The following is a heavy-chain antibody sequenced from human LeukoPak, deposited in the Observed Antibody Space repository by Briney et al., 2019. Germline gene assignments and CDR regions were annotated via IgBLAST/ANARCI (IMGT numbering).Heavy chain of an antibody. CDR3: ARANTRRDFDP. CDR2: IYHSGST. D-gene: IGHD5-18*01. V-gene: IGHV4-30-2*01. Sequence: SETLSLTCAVSGGSISSGGYSWSWIRQPPGKGLEWIGYIYHSGSTYYNPSLKSRVTISVDRSKNQFSLKLSSVTAADTAVYYCARANTRRDFDPWGQGTLVTVSS. J-gene: IGHJ5*02. CDR1: GGSISSGGYS.